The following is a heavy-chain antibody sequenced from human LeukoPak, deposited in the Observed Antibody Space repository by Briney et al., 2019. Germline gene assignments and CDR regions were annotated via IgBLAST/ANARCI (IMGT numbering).Heavy chain of an antibody. CDR2: INPNSGVT. D-gene: IGHD3-22*01. CDR1: GYTFTGHY. J-gene: IGHJ4*02. CDR3: ARALRYDDSSGYYAY. V-gene: IGHV1-2*02. Sequence: ASVKVSCKASGYTFTGHYMHWVRQAPGQGPEWMGWINPNSGVTKYAQTLQGRVTMTRDTSISIVYMELSRLTTDDTAVYYCARALRYDDSSGYYAYWGQGTLVTVSS.